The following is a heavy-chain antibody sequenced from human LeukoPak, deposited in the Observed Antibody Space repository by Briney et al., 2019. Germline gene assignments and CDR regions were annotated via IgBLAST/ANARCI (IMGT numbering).Heavy chain of an antibody. D-gene: IGHD3-22*01. Sequence: SETLSLTCAVYGGSFSGYYWSWIRQPPGKGLEWIGEINHSGSTNYNPSLKSRVTISVDTSKNQFSLKLSSVTAADTAVYYCARAYYYDSSGYYGYYYYYYMDVWGKGTTVTISS. CDR2: INHSGST. CDR1: GGSFSGYY. V-gene: IGHV4-34*01. CDR3: ARAYYYDSSGYYGYYYYYYMDV. J-gene: IGHJ6*03.